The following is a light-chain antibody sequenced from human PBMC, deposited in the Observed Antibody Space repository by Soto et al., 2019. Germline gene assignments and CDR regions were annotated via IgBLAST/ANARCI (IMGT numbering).Light chain of an antibody. Sequence: QSVLTQPPSASGTPGQRVTISCSGSSSNIGSNTVNWYQQLPGTAPKLLIYSNNQRPSGVPDRFSGSKSGTSASLAISGLQSEDEGDYYCAAWDDSLNGVVFGGGTQRTV. CDR1: SSNIGSNT. CDR2: SNN. V-gene: IGLV1-44*01. J-gene: IGLJ2*01. CDR3: AAWDDSLNGVV.